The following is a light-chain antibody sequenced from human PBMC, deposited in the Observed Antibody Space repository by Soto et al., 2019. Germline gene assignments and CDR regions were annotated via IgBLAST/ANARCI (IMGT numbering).Light chain of an antibody. J-gene: IGKJ1*01. CDR1: QSICSY. V-gene: IGKV1-39*01. Sequence: DIQMTQSPSSLSASVGDIVTITCRASQSICSYLNWYQQKPGKAPKLLIYAASSLQSGVPSRFSGSGSGTDFTLTISSLQPEDFATYYCQQSCSTPSWTFGQGTKVEIK. CDR3: QQSCSTPSWT. CDR2: AAS.